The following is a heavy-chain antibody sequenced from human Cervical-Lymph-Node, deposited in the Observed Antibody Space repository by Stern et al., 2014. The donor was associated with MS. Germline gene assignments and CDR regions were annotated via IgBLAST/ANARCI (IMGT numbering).Heavy chain of an antibody. CDR3: ARGRNVGVNYYFDY. J-gene: IGHJ4*02. CDR2: IWSDGSNP. D-gene: IGHD3-16*01. Sequence: DQLVESGGGVVQPGKSLRLSCVASGFPFRGYGMHWVRQAPGKGLEWVAFIWSDGSNPSYADSVQGRFTIARDNLQNTLHLHMNNVTAADTARYYCARGRNVGVNYYFDYWGQGSLVTVSS. CDR1: GFPFRGYG. V-gene: IGHV3-33*01.